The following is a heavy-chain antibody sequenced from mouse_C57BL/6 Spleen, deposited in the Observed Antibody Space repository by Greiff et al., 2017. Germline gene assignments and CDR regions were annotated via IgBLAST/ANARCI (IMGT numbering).Heavy chain of an antibody. CDR3: ARKTGAMDY. Sequence: VQLQQSGPVLVKPGASVKMSCKASGYTFTDYYMNWVKQSHGKSLEWIGVINPYNGGTSYNQKFKGKATLTVDKSSSTAYMELNSLTSEDSAVYYCARKTGAMDYWGQGTSVTVSS. V-gene: IGHV1-19*01. CDR2: INPYNGGT. CDR1: GYTFTDYY. J-gene: IGHJ4*01.